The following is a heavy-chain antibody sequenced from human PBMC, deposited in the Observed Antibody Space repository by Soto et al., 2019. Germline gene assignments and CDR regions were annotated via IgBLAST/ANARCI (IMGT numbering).Heavy chain of an antibody. D-gene: IGHD1-26*01. V-gene: IGHV4-39*02. J-gene: IGHJ5*02. CDR3: ARGGERAEATNWFDP. CDR2: MFHSGAK. CDR1: GGFVSSGGYY. Sequence: QVQLRESGPGLVKPSETLSLTCSVSGGFVSSGGYYWCWIRQTPGKGLEWIASMFHSGAKYYNPSLRHRACISVDTSKNEFFLKLSSSTALDTAIYYCARGGERAEATNWFDPWDQGVLVTAAS.